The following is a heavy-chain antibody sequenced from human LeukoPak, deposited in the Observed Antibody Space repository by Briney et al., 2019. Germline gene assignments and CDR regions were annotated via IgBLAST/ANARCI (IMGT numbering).Heavy chain of an antibody. CDR1: GFTFSSYA. D-gene: IGHD1-26*01. J-gene: IGHJ4*02. CDR3: AKDESGSSNFDY. Sequence: GGSLRLSCAASGFTFSSYAMSWVCQAPGKGLEWVSAISGSGGSTYYADSVKGRFTISRDNSKNTLYLQMNSLRAEDTAVYYCAKDESGSSNFDYWGQGTLVTVSS. V-gene: IGHV3-23*01. CDR2: ISGSGGST.